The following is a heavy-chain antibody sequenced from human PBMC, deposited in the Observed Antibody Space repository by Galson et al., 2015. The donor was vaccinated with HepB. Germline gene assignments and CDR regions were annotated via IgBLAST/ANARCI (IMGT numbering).Heavy chain of an antibody. V-gene: IGHV1-3*01. CDR2: INAGNGNT. CDR1: GYTFTSYA. Sequence: SVKVSCKASGYTFTSYAMHWVRQAPGQRLEWMGWINAGNGNTKYSQKFQGRVTITRDTSASTAYMELSSLRSEDTAVYYCARDSDEASSSWYGYGYFDLWGRGTLVTGSS. CDR3: ARDSDEASSSWYGYGYFDL. D-gene: IGHD6-13*01. J-gene: IGHJ2*01.